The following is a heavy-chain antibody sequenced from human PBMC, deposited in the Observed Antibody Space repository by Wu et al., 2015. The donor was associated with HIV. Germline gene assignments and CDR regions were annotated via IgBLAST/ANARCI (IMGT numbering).Heavy chain of an antibody. V-gene: IGHV1-18*01. CDR2: ISAYNGNT. CDR1: GYTFTSYG. J-gene: IGHJ6*02. CDR3: ARDEFXGSDDYYYGMDV. D-gene: IGHD1-26*01. Sequence: QVQLVQSGAEVKKPGASVKVSCKASGYTFTSYGISWVRQAPGQGLEWMGWISAYNGNTNYAQKLQGRVTMTTDTSTSTAYMELRSLRSDDTAVYYCARDEFXGSDDYYYGMDVWGQGTTGHPSP.